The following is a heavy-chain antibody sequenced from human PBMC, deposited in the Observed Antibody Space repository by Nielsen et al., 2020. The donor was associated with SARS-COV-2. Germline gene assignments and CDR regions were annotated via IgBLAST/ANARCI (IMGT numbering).Heavy chain of an antibody. CDR3: AREPQRVPRLFLDF. CDR1: GFTFSNNA. V-gene: IGHV3-30-3*01. J-gene: IGHJ4*02. CDR2: ISYDGYNE. Sequence: GGSLRLSCAASGFTFSNNAMHWVRQCPGKGLEWVAVISYDGYNEYYTDSVKGRFTISRDNSKNTLFLQMNNLRAEDTAIYYCAREPQRVPRLFLDFWGQGSLVTVSS. D-gene: IGHD2/OR15-2a*01.